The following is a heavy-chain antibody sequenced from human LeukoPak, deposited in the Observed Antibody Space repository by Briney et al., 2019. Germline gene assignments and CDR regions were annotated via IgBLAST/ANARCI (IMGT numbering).Heavy chain of an antibody. CDR1: GFTFSNYG. CDR2: IRYDGSNK. J-gene: IGHJ4*02. CDR3: AKDLYGRTTWLPFDY. V-gene: IGHV3-30*02. D-gene: IGHD4-17*01. Sequence: GGSLRLSCATSGFTFSNYGMHWVRQAPGKGLEWVTFIRYDGSNKDYADPVKGRFTISRDNSKNTLYLQMNSLRAEDTAVYYCAKDLYGRTTWLPFDYWGQGTLVTVSS.